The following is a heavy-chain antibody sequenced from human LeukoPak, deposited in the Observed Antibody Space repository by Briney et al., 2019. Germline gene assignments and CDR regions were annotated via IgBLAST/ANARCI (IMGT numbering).Heavy chain of an antibody. CDR3: AKGGHGLGGNPTPY. D-gene: IGHD3-16*01. J-gene: IGHJ4*02. CDR2: IVVGSGNT. Sequence: SVKVSCKASGFTFTSSAMQWVRQARGQRLEWIGWIVVGSGNTNYAQKFQERVTITRDMSTSTAYMELSSLRSEDTAVYSCAKGGHGLGGNPTPYWGQGTPVTVPS. V-gene: IGHV1-58*02. CDR1: GFTFTSSA.